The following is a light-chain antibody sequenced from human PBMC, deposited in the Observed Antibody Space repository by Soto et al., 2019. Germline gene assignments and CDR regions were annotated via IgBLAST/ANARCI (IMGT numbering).Light chain of an antibody. CDR2: KAS. J-gene: IGKJ1*01. CDR1: QSINSW. CDR3: QLYTCYST. V-gene: IGKV1-5*03. Sequence: DIQMTQSPSTLSASVGDRVTITCRASQSINSWLAWYQQKPGKAPKLLIYKASSLESGVPSRFSGSGSGTDFPLTISIQQPDDFANYYCQLYTCYSTFGQGTKVDIK.